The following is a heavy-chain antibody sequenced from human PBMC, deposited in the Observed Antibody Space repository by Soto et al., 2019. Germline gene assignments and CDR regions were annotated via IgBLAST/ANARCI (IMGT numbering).Heavy chain of an antibody. CDR3: ARDLEITMVRGVYYYYGMDV. D-gene: IGHD3-10*01. J-gene: IGHJ6*02. V-gene: IGHV1-46*01. CDR1: GYTFTSYY. CDR2: INPSGGST. Sequence: GASVKVSCKASGYTFTSYYMHWVRQAPGQGLEWMGIINPSGGSTSYAQKFQGRVTMTRDTSTSTVYMELSSLRSEDTAVYYCARDLEITMVRGVYYYYGMDVWGQGTTVTVSS.